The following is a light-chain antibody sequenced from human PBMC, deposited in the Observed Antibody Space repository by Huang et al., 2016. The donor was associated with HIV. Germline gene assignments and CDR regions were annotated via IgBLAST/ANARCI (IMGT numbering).Light chain of an antibody. V-gene: IGKV1-33*01. CDR2: DAA. CDR1: RHIYSY. Sequence: DIQMTQSPSSLSASIGDRVTITCRASRHIYSYLNWYQHRPGKAPTLLIYDAAKLEVGVPSRFSGSGSGRNFTLIISSLQPEDFATYYCQQYDSLPRTFGPGTKV. J-gene: IGKJ3*01. CDR3: QQYDSLPRT.